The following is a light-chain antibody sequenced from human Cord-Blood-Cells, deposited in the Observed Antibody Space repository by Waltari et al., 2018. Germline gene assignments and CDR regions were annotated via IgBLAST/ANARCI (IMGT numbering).Light chain of an antibody. V-gene: IGKV2-30*01. J-gene: IGKJ2*03. Sequence: DVVMTQSPLSLPVTLGQPASISCRSSQSLVYSDGNTYLNCFQQRPGQSPMRLIYKVSNRDSGVPDRFSGSGSGTDFTLKISRVEAEDVGVYYCMQGTHPYSFGQGTKLEIK. CDR2: KVS. CDR1: QSLVYSDGNTY. CDR3: MQGTHPYS.